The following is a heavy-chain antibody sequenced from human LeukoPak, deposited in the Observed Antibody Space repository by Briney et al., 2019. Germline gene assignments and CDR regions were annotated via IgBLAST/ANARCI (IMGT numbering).Heavy chain of an antibody. CDR1: GGSISSYY. V-gene: IGHV4-59*01. J-gene: IGHJ4*02. Sequence: ETLYLTCTVSGGSISSYYWSWIGQPPGKGLEWIGYIYYSGSTNYNPSLKSRVTISIDTSKNQFSLNLRSVTAADTAVYYCARAGDGYNRFDYWGLGNLVAVSS. CDR3: ARAGDGYNRFDY. CDR2: IYYSGST. D-gene: IGHD5-24*01.